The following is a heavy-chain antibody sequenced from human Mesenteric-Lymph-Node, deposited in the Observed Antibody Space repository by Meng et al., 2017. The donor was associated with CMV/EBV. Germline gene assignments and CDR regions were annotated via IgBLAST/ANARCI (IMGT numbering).Heavy chain of an antibody. Sequence: QGALHSGGAGLLKPSETLSVTCAVYGGSFSGYYWNWIRQSPEKGLEWIGEINHSGSTTYNPSFTSRIIISVDTSTNQISLNMSSVTAADTAVYYCARGSSYDILTGYFDYWGQGALVTVSS. D-gene: IGHD3-9*01. V-gene: IGHV4-34*01. CDR1: GGSFSGYY. CDR3: ARGSSYDILTGYFDY. J-gene: IGHJ4*02. CDR2: INHSGST.